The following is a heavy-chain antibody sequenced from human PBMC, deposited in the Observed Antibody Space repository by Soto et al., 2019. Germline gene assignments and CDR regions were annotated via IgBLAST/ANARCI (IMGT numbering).Heavy chain of an antibody. CDR2: IYYSGST. Sequence: RQPPGRGLEWIGSIYYSGSTYYNPSLKSRVTISVDTSKNQFSLKLSSVTAADTAVYYCARRFHYYDSSGYYSRSWFDPWGQGTLVTVSS. V-gene: IGHV4-39*01. J-gene: IGHJ5*02. CDR3: ARRFHYYDSSGYYSRSWFDP. D-gene: IGHD3-22*01.